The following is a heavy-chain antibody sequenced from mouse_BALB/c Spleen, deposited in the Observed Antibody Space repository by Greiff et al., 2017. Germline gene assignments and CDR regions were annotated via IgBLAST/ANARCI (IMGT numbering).Heavy chain of an antibody. CDR3: VRNWENFDY. D-gene: IGHD4-1*01. CDR2: IRSKSNNYAT. V-gene: IGHV10-1*02. CDR1: GFTFNTYA. J-gene: IGHJ2*01. Sequence: EVMLVESGGGLVQPKGSLKLSCAASGFTFNTYAMNWVRQAPGKGLEWVARIRSKSNNYATYYADSVKDRFTISRDDSQSMLYLQMNNLKTEDTAMYYCVRNWENFDYWGQGTTLTVSS.